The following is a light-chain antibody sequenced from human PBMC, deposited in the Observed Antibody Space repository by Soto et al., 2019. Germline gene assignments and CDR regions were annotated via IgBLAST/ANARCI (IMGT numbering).Light chain of an antibody. CDR2: EVT. J-gene: IGLJ2*01. CDR3: SSYTSSGSV. V-gene: IGLV2-14*01. Sequence: QSALAQPASVSGSPGQSITISCTGTSSDVGGYNYVSWYQQHPGKAPKLLIYEVTNRPSGISYRFSASKSGNTASLTISGLQAEDEAEYYCSSYTSSGSVFGGGTKVTVL. CDR1: SSDVGGYNY.